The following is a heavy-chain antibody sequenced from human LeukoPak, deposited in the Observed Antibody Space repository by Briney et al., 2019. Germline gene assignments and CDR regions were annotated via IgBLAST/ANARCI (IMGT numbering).Heavy chain of an antibody. D-gene: IGHD1-20*01. CDR3: ARDDVTGTSY. J-gene: IGHJ4*02. CDR1: GFTLSSYS. V-gene: IGHV3-21*01. Sequence: GGSLRLSCAASGFTLSSYSMNWVRQAPGKGLEWVSSISSSSSYIYYADSVKGRFTISRDNAKNSLYLQMNSLRAEDTAVYYCARDDVTGTSYWGQGTLVTVSS. CDR2: ISSSSSYI.